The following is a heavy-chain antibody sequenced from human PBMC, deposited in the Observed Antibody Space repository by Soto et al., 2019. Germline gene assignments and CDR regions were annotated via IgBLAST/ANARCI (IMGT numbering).Heavy chain of an antibody. CDR1: GYSFTSYW. D-gene: IGHD6-6*01. CDR3: ARHGIAAPQAGWFDP. CDR2: IHPGDSDT. Sequence: PGESLKISCKGSGYSFTSYWIGWVRQMPGKGLEWMGIIHPGDSDTRYSPSFQGQVTISAEKSISTAYLQWSSLKASDTAMYYCARHGIAAPQAGWFDPWGQGTLVTVSS. J-gene: IGHJ5*02. V-gene: IGHV5-51*01.